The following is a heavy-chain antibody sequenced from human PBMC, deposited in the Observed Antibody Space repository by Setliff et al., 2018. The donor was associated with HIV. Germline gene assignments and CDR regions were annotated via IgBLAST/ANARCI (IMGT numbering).Heavy chain of an antibody. V-gene: IGHV3-23*01. CDR2: ISSSGGST. CDR1: GFTFSIYG. Sequence: GGSLRLSCEVSGFTFSIYGMHWVRQAPGKGLDWVSAISSSGGSTYYADSVKGRFTISRDNSKNKVYLQMNNLRAEDTAVYYCATDSSGYYLGGFDYWGQGTLVTVSS. J-gene: IGHJ4*02. CDR3: ATDSSGYYLGGFDY. D-gene: IGHD3-22*01.